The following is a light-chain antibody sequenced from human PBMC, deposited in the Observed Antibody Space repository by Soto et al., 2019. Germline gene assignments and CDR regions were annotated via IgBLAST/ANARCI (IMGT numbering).Light chain of an antibody. CDR3: SSYTAFSTYV. Sequence: QSVLTQPASVSGSPGQSITISYTGTNSDVGAYSYVSWYQQYPGKAPKLLIYDVGARPSGISDRFSGSKSGNTASLTISGLQAEDEADYYCSSYTAFSTYVFGSGTKVTV. CDR1: NSDVGAYSY. CDR2: DVG. V-gene: IGLV2-14*03. J-gene: IGLJ1*01.